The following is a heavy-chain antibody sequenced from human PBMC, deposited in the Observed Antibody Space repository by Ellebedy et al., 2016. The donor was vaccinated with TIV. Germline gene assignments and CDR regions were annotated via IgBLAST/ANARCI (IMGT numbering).Heavy chain of an antibody. D-gene: IGHD3-3*01. J-gene: IGHJ6*02. CDR2: IYNSGNT. CDR3: ARVLYYDFWSGYYPHYYGMDV. CDR1: GVSIRSFY. Sequence: MPSETLSLTCTVSGVSIRSFYWSWIRQPPGKGLEWIAYIYNSGNTTSNPSLKSRVTMSVDTSKNRFSLKLSSVTAADTAVYYCARVLYYDFWSGYYPHYYGMDVWGQGTTVTVSS. V-gene: IGHV4-59*08.